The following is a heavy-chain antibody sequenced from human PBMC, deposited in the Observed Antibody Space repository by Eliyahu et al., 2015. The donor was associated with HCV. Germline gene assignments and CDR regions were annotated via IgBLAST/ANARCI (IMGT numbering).Heavy chain of an antibody. J-gene: IGHJ3*02. CDR2: IYYSGST. Sequence: QLQLQESGPGLVKPSETLSLTCXVXGGSXSSSSYYWGWIRQPPGKGLEWIGSIYYSGSTYYNPSLKSRVTISVDTSKNQFSLKLSSVTAADTAVYYCAIGGYRTDAFDIWGQGTMVTVSS. CDR1: GGSXSSSSYY. D-gene: IGHD3-22*01. CDR3: AIGGYRTDAFDI. V-gene: IGHV4-39*01.